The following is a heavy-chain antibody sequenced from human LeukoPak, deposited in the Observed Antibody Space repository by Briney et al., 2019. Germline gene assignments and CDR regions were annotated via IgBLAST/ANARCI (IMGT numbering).Heavy chain of an antibody. D-gene: IGHD5-18*01. CDR1: GFTFSSYW. Sequence: GGSLRLSCAASGFTFSSYWMGWVRKAPGKGLEWVANIKQDGSEKYYVDSVKGHFTISRDNAKNSLYLQMNSLRAEDTAVYYCERCGYSHGYGWGGGYYYYYMDVWGKGTTVTVSS. J-gene: IGHJ6*03. CDR3: ERCGYSHGYGWGGGYYYYYMDV. V-gene: IGHV3-7*01. CDR2: IKQDGSEK.